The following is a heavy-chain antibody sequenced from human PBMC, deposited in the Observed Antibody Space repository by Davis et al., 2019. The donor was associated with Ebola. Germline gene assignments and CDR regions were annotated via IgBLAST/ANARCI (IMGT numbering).Heavy chain of an antibody. J-gene: IGHJ6*04. Sequence: GGSLRLSCAASGFTFTDYYMGWIRQAPGKGLEWVSYISGDSLYTNYADSVRGRLTISRDDAKNSLYLQMNSLRVEDTAVYYCAKGGSGWPSDYSYGMGVWGKGTTVTVSS. CDR1: GFTFTDYY. D-gene: IGHD6-19*01. CDR3: AKGGSGWPSDYSYGMGV. V-gene: IGHV3-11*05. CDR2: ISGDSLYT.